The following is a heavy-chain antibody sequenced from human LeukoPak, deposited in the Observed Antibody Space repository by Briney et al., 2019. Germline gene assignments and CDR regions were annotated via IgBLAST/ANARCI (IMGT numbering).Heavy chain of an antibody. J-gene: IGHJ4*02. V-gene: IGHV3-21*01. D-gene: IGHD5-12*01. CDR2: ITSSSSYI. CDR3: ARGPSGYHNT. Sequence: GGSLRLSCAASGFTFSSYAMSWVRQAPGKGLEWVSSITSSSSYIYYADSVKGRFTISRDNAKNSLYLQMNSLRAEDTAVYYCARGPSGYHNTGGQGTLVTVSS. CDR1: GFTFSSYA.